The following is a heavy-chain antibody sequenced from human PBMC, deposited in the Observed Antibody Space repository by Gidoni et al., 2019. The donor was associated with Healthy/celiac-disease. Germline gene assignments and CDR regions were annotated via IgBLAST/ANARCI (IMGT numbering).Heavy chain of an antibody. CDR2: ISSISCYL. V-gene: IGHV3-21*01. D-gene: IGHD3-22*01. CDR3: ARYRYDRSGYLSGDY. Sequence: EVQLVASGGGLVKPGGVLRPACAAAGCTCSRYLMNWGRQAPGKGLEWVSSISSISCYLSYADSVKGRFTISRDNAQNSLYLQMNSLCAEDTAVYYCARYRYDRSGYLSGDYWGQGTLVTFSS. CDR1: GCTCSRYL. J-gene: IGHJ4*02.